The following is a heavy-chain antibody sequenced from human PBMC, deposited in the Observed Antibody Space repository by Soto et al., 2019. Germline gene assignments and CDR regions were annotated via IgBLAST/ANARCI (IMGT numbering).Heavy chain of an antibody. D-gene: IGHD2-8*01. J-gene: IGHJ3*02. CDR2: IYHSGST. CDR1: GGSISSSNW. Sequence: QVQLQESGPGLVKPSGTLSLTCAVSGGSISSSNWWSWVRQPPGKGLEWIGEIYHSGSTNYNPSLKSRFTISVDKSKNQFSLKLSSVTAADTAVYYCARHIVLMVYAIEDAFDIWGQGTMVTVSS. V-gene: IGHV4-4*02. CDR3: ARHIVLMVYAIEDAFDI.